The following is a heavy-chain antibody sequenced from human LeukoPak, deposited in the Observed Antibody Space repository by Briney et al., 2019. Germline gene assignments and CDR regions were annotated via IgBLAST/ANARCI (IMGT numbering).Heavy chain of an antibody. CDR2: IKSKSNGGTT. D-gene: IGHD4-17*01. V-gene: IGHV3-15*01. J-gene: IGHJ4*02. CDR1: GFTFSSYA. Sequence: GGSLRLSCAASGFTFSSYAMSWVRQAPGKGLEWVGRIKSKSNGGTTDYAAPVKGRFTISGDDSKNTLYLQMNSLKTEDTAVYYCTKFDYAAFEYWGQGTLVTVSS. CDR3: TKFDYAAFEY.